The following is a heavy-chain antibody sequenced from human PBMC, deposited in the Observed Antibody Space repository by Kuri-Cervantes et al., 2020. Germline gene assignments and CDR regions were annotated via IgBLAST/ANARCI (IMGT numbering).Heavy chain of an antibody. Sequence: ASVKVSCKASGYTFTSYAMHWVRQAPGQRLEWMGWISAYNGNTNYAQKLQGRVTMTTDTSTSTAYMELRSLRSDDTAVYYCARKSPPGFTSCYDLLCSDAFDIWGQGTTVTDSS. V-gene: IGHV1-18*01. D-gene: IGHD2-2*01. CDR3: ARKSPPGFTSCYDLLCSDAFDI. CDR2: ISAYNGNT. J-gene: IGHJ3*02. CDR1: GYTFTSYA.